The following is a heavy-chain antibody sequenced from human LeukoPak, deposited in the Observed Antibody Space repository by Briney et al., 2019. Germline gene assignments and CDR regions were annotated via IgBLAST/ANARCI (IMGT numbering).Heavy chain of an antibody. CDR2: TYYRSKWYN. CDR3: TREAAWGTSDC. CDR1: GDGVSSNSAA. J-gene: IGHJ5*01. D-gene: IGHD3-16*01. Sequence: SATLSLTCAISGDGVSSNSAAWNWIRQSRSRGFEWLGRTYYRSKWYNDYAVSLKSRITINPDTSRNQFSLHLNSVTPEDTAVYYCTREAAWGTSDCWAQGRLVSVSS. V-gene: IGHV6-1*01.